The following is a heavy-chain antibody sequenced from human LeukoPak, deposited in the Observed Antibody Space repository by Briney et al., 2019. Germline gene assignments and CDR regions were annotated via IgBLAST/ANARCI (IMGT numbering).Heavy chain of an antibody. CDR2: ISYDGSNK. CDR1: GFTFSSYG. Sequence: QPGGSLRLSCAASGFTFSSYGMHWVRQAPGKGLEWVAVISYDGSNKYYADSVKGRFTISRDNSKNTLYLQMNSLRAEDTAVYYCATYYYDSSGYKLLDYWGQGTLVTVSS. J-gene: IGHJ4*02. V-gene: IGHV3-30*03. D-gene: IGHD3-22*01. CDR3: ATYYYDSSGYKLLDY.